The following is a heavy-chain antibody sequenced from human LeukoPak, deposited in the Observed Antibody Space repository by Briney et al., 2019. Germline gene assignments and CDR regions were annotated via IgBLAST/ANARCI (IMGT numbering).Heavy chain of an antibody. CDR2: IKQDGSER. Sequence: GGSLRLSCAASGFTFSTYWMSWVRQAPGEGLEWVANIKQDGSERYYLDSVKGRFTISRDNAKNSLYLQMNSLRAEDTAVYFCTREAAAGIDYWGQGTLVTVSS. CDR1: GFTFSTYW. D-gene: IGHD6-13*01. V-gene: IGHV3-7*01. CDR3: TREAAAGIDY. J-gene: IGHJ4*02.